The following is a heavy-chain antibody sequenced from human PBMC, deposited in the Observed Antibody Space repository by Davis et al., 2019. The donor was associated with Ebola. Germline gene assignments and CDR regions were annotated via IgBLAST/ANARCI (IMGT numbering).Heavy chain of an antibody. CDR3: ARGLAGVYYYGMDV. D-gene: IGHD2-21*01. V-gene: IGHV1-18*01. CDR2: ISAYNGNT. CDR1: GYTFTSYG. J-gene: IGHJ6*02. Sequence: ASVKVSCKASGYTFTSYGISWVRQAPGQGLEWMGWISAYNGNTNYAQKLQGRVTMTTDTSTSTAYMELSSLRSEDTAVYYCARGLAGVYYYGMDVWGQGTTVTVSS.